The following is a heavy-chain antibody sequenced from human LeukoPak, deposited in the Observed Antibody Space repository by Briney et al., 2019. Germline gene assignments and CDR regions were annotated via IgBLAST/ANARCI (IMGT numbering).Heavy chain of an antibody. D-gene: IGHD3-3*01. CDR3: ARGRRSSYYDFWSGYPNWFDP. Sequence: LRLSCAASGFTFSSYAMSLVRQPPGKGLEWIGEINHSGSTNYNPSLKSRVTISVDTSKNQFSLKLSSVTAADTAVYYCARGRRSSYYDFWSGYPNWFDPWGQGTLVTVSS. V-gene: IGHV4-34*01. CDR1: GFTFSSYA. J-gene: IGHJ5*02. CDR2: INHSGST.